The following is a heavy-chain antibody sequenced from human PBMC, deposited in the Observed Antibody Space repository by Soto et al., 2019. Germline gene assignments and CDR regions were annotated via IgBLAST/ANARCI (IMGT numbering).Heavy chain of an antibody. Sequence: SLRLSCAASGFTFSSYAMSWVRQAPGKGLEWVSIISGGGGSTYYADSVKGRFSISRDNSKSTLYLQMNNLRAEDSALYYCAKDNGNWGRATDYWGQGTLVTVSS. CDR2: ISGGGGST. CDR1: GFTFSSYA. J-gene: IGHJ4*02. D-gene: IGHD3-16*01. V-gene: IGHV3-23*01. CDR3: AKDNGNWGRATDY.